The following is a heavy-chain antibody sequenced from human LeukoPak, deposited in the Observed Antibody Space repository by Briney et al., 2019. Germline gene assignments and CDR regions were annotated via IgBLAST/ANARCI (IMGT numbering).Heavy chain of an antibody. J-gene: IGHJ4*02. Sequence: PGGSLRLSCAASGFTFSSYSMNWVRQAPGKGLEWISYISLSVSPISYADSVKGRFTISRDNAENSLYLQMNSLTVEDTAVYYCARDHDWAFDYWGQGTLVTVSS. CDR3: ARDHDWAFDY. CDR1: GFTFSSYS. D-gene: IGHD3-9*01. V-gene: IGHV3-48*04. CDR2: ISLSVSPI.